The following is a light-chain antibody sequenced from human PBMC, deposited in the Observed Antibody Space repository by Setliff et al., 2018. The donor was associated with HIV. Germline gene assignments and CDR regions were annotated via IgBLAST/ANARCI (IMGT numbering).Light chain of an antibody. CDR2: SDN. Sequence: QSVLTQTPSASGTPGRGVTISCSGGSSNIGTNTVNWYQKLPGTAPKLLMYSDNQRPSGVPDRFSASKSGTSASLAISGFQSEDEADYYCATWDDSLNGRVFGTGTKVTVL. V-gene: IGLV1-44*01. J-gene: IGLJ1*01. CDR1: SSNIGTNT. CDR3: ATWDDSLNGRV.